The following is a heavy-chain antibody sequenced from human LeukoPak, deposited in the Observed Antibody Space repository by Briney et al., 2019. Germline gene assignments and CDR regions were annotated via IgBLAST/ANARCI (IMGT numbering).Heavy chain of an antibody. Sequence: ASVKVSCKASGYTFTGYYMHWVRQAPGQGLEWMGWINPNSGGTNYAQKFQGRVTMTRDTSISTAYMELSRLRSDDTAVYYCARVNWSDIKFDYWGQGTLVTVSS. CDR1: GYTFTGYY. D-gene: IGHD1-1*01. V-gene: IGHV1-2*02. CDR3: ARVNWSDIKFDY. CDR2: INPNSGGT. J-gene: IGHJ4*02.